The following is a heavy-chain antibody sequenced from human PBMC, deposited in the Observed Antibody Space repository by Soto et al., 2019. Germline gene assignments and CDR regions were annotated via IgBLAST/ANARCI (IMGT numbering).Heavy chain of an antibody. CDR2: IIPTFGTE. CDR1: GGTFSSYG. CDR3: ARGYCSGARCYPNYYYYGLDV. D-gene: IGHD2-15*01. J-gene: IGHJ6*02. Sequence: QVQLVQSGAELKKPGSSVKVSCKASGGTFSSYGISWVRQAPGQGLEWMGGIIPTFGTEKHAQKFQDRVTMTADESTSTAYMELSSLRSEDTAVYYCARGYCSGARCYPNYYYYGLDVWGQGTTVTVSS. V-gene: IGHV1-69*01.